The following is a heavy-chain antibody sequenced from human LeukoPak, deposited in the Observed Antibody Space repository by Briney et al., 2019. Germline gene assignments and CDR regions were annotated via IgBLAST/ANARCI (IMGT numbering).Heavy chain of an antibody. CDR3: AKPFYYGSGSNNWFDP. Sequence: GSLRPPWASPGFPFISHSMSWVRQAPGKGLGGVSAISGSGGSTYYADSVRGRFTISRDNSKNTLYLQMNSLRAEDTAVYYCAKPFYYGSGSNNWFDPWGQGTLVTVSS. V-gene: IGHV3-23*01. J-gene: IGHJ5*02. D-gene: IGHD3-10*01. CDR2: ISGSGGST. CDR1: GFPFISHS.